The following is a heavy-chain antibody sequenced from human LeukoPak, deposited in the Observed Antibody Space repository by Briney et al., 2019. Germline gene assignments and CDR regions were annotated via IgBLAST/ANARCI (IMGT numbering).Heavy chain of an antibody. Sequence: GGSLRLSCTASGFAVSNNYMSWVRQAPGKGLEWVSLIYNAVTYADSVKGRFTISRDDSKNTLNLQMNSLRAEDTAVYYCAKIRRMRWSSSEGNYWGQGTLVTVSS. CDR2: IYNAVT. CDR3: AKIRRMRWSSSEGNY. J-gene: IGHJ4*02. D-gene: IGHD6-6*01. CDR1: GFAVSNNY. V-gene: IGHV3-53*01.